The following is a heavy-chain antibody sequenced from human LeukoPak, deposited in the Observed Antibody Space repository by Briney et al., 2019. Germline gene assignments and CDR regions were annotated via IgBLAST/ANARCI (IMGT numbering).Heavy chain of an antibody. CDR1: GASISTGSYY. V-gene: IGHV4-61*02. Sequence: SQTLSLTCTVSGASISTGSYYWSWIRQPAGKGLEWIGRIYASGSTNYNPSLKSRVTISVDTSKNQFSLKLSSMTAADTAVYYCARELRFLDLYFDYWGPGTLVTVSS. J-gene: IGHJ4*02. CDR2: IYASGST. D-gene: IGHD3-3*01. CDR3: ARELRFLDLYFDY.